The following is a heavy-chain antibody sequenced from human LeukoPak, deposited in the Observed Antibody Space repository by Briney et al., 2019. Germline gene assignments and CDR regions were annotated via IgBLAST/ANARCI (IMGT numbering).Heavy chain of an antibody. V-gene: IGHV4-39*01. D-gene: IGHD3-3*01. Sequence: SETLSLTCTVSGGSISTSDYYWTWIRQPPGKELEWIGSVHYIGTTYASPSLKSRVTMSVDPSKNQFSLKLTSVTAADTAVYYCGRITSFGVVDYWGQGTLVTVSS. CDR3: GRITSFGVVDY. J-gene: IGHJ4*02. CDR2: VHYIGTT. CDR1: GGSISTSDYY.